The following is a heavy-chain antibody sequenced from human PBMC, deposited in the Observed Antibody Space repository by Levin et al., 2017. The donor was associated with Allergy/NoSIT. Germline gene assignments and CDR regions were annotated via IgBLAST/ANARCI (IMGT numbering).Heavy chain of an antibody. CDR2: IHNSGSI. CDR3: ARDQHYDSGWLLAY. CDR1: GGSVNSYD. D-gene: IGHD6-19*01. J-gene: IGHJ4*02. V-gene: IGHV4-4*07. Sequence: SETLSLTCTVSGGSVNSYDWNWIRQSAGKGLEWIGRIHNSGSIYYSPSLIGRVTMSIDTSKNQFSLRLNSVTAADTAVYYCARDQHYDSGWLLAYWGQGTLVTVSS.